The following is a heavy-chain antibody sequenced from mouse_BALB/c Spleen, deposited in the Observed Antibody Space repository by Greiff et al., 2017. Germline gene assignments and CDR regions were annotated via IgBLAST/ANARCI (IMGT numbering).Heavy chain of an antibody. J-gene: IGHJ2*01. CDR3: ARGPTMITTEYYFDY. D-gene: IGHD2-4*01. CDR1: GFTFSDYY. Sequence: EVKVVESGGGLVKPGGSLKLSCAASGFTFSDYYMYWVRQTPEKRLEWVATISDGGSYTYYPDSVKGRFTISRDNAKNNLYLQMSSLKSEDTAMYYCARGPTMITTEYYFDYWGQGTTLTVSS. V-gene: IGHV5-4*02. CDR2: ISDGGSYT.